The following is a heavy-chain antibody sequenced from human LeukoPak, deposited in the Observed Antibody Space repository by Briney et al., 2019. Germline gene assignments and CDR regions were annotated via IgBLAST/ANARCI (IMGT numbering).Heavy chain of an antibody. CDR2: IYYNENT. CDR3: ARDPSPFYSGSYLGFDP. CDR1: GGSISSYY. J-gene: IGHJ5*02. D-gene: IGHD1-26*01. Sequence: SETLSLTCTVSGGSISSYYWSWIRQPPGKGLEWIGYIYYNENTNYNPSLKSRVTISVDTSKNQFSLKLSSVTAADTAVYYCARDPSPFYSGSYLGFDPWGQGTLVTVSS. V-gene: IGHV4-59*01.